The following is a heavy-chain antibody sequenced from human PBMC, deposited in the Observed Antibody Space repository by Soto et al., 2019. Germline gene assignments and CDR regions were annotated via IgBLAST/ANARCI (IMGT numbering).Heavy chain of an antibody. J-gene: IGHJ6*03. CDR1: GFTFGDYA. CDR3: TRVGLRDSPDYYYYYMDV. Sequence: GGSLRLSCTASGFTFGDYAMSWFRQAPGKGLEWVGFIRSKAYGGTTEYAASVKGRFTISRDDSKSIAYLQMNSLKTEDTAVYYCTRVGLRDSPDYYYYYMDVWGKGTTVTVSS. CDR2: IRSKAYGGTT. D-gene: IGHD5-12*01. V-gene: IGHV3-49*03.